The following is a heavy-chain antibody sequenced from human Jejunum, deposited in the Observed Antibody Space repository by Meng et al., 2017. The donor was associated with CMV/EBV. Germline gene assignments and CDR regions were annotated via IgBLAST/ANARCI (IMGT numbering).Heavy chain of an antibody. J-gene: IGHJ4*02. CDR3: ARDLTNKWFYY. V-gene: IGHV4-39*07. CDR1: GDPISGGSHS. Sequence: QMQLLESGPGLVKPAETLYLTCTASGDPISGGSHSWAWFRQPPGKRLEWIGSMYFSGIADYNPSLKSRVTISLHATQKQFSLRLTSVTAADSAVYFCARDLTNKWFYYWGQGTLVTVSS. D-gene: IGHD1-26*01. CDR2: MYFSGIA.